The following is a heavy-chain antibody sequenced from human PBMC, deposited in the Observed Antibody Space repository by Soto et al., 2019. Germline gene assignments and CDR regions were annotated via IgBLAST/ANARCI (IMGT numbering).Heavy chain of an antibody. Sequence: ASVKVSCKASGYTFTSYGISWVRQAPGQGLEWMGWISAYNGNTNYAQKLQGRVTMTTDTSTSTAYMELRSLRSDDTAVYYCARESFKSRYYYESSEYWGQGTLVTVYS. J-gene: IGHJ4*02. CDR2: ISAYNGNT. CDR3: ARESFKSRYYYESSEY. V-gene: IGHV1-18*01. D-gene: IGHD3-22*01. CDR1: GYTFTSYG.